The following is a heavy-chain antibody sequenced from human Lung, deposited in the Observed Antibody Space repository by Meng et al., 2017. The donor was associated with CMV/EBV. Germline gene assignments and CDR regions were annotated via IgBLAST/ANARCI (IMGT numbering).Heavy chain of an antibody. Sequence: SVXVSXXSSGYTFTGYFLHWVRQAPGQGLEGMGWINPNSGGTIYAQKFQGRFTMTRDTSITTAYLELSRLRSDDTAIYYCARGSDRYGSSLTDWGQVTLVNGYS. CDR1: GYTFTGYF. V-gene: IGHV1-2*02. CDR2: INPNSGGT. J-gene: IGHJ4*02. D-gene: IGHD5-18*01. CDR3: ARGSDRYGSSLTD.